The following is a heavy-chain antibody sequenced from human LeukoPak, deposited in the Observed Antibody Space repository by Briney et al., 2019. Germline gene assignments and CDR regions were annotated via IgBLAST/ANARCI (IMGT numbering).Heavy chain of an antibody. J-gene: IGHJ5*02. V-gene: IGHV1-46*01. CDR3: ARDALSYDYSWGSYRHLGIDP. CDR1: GYTFTTYY. CDR2: INPSGGTT. D-gene: IGHD3-16*02. Sequence: ASVKVSCKASGYTFTTYYMHWVRQAPGQGLEWMAIINPSGGTTDYAQKFHGRITVTRDTSTSTVYMELTSLTSKDTAVYYCARDALSYDYSWGSYRHLGIDPWGQGTLVTVSS.